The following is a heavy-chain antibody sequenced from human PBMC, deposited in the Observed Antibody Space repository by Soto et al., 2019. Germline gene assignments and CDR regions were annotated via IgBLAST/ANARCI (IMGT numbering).Heavy chain of an antibody. D-gene: IGHD5-12*01. CDR3: AGDKDRVRLGGNYYCATDV. CDR2: IIPIFGTA. J-gene: IGHJ6*02. V-gene: IGHV1-69*12. Sequence: QVQLVQSGAEVMQPGSSVRVSCKTSGGTFSTSAIRWVRQAPGQGLEWMGGIIPIFGTADYAQKVQGRVTITADESTSTDYMELSSLRSEDTAVYFCAGDKDRVRLGGNYYCATDVWGQGTTVTVSS. CDR1: GGTFSTSA.